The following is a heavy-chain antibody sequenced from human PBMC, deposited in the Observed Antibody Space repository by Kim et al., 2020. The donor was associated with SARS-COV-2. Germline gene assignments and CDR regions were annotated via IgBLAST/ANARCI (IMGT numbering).Heavy chain of an antibody. V-gene: IGHV3-53*01. J-gene: IGHJ4*02. D-gene: IGHD1-1*01. CDR2: T. Sequence: TCYAASVRDRFTNSRDKYNNTLYLQMNGMRSEDTALYYCAGSVYWNPPFDYWGQGTLVTVSS. CDR3: AGSVYWNPPFDY.